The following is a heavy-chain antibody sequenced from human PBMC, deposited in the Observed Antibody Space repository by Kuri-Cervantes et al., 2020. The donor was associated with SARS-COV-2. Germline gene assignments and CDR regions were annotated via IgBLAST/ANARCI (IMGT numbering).Heavy chain of an antibody. CDR3: ARQMMSSITIFGVVITRNWFDP. D-gene: IGHD3-3*01. V-gene: IGHV4-39*01. J-gene: IGHJ5*02. CDR2: IYYSGST. Sequence: SETLSLTCAVSGGSISSGGYYWGWIRQPPGKGLEWIGSIYYSGSTYYNPSLKSRVTISVDTSKNQFSLKLSSVTAADTAVYYCARQMMSSITIFGVVITRNWFDPWGQGTRVNGAS. CDR1: GGSISSGGYY.